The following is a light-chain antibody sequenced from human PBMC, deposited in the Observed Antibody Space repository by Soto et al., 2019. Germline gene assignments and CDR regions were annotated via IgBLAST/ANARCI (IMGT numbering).Light chain of an antibody. CDR2: ENN. J-gene: IGLJ2*01. Sequence: QSVLTQPPSVSAAAGQKVTISCSGSSSNIGNNYVSWYQQLPGTAPKLLIYENNKRPSGIPDRFSGSKSGTSATLGITGLQTGDEADYYCGTWDSSPGVVFGGGTQLTVL. V-gene: IGLV1-51*02. CDR1: SSNIGNNY. CDR3: GTWDSSPGVV.